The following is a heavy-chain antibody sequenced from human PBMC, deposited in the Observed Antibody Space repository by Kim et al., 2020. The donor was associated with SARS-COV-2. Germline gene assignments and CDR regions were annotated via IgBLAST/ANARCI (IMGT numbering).Heavy chain of an antibody. V-gene: IGHV3-23*01. Sequence: YGASVKGRFTISRDNSKNTLFLQMNSLRADDTAVYYCTKGSTNADYAGGDYWGQGNLVAVSS. J-gene: IGHJ4*02. CDR3: TKGSTNADYAGGDY. D-gene: IGHD4-17*01.